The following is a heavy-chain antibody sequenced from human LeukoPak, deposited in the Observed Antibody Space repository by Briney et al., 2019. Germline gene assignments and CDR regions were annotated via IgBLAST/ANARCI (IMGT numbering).Heavy chain of an antibody. V-gene: IGHV4-59*08. CDR3: ARISDYYWYFDL. D-gene: IGHD4-17*01. CDR2: IYYSGST. Sequence: SETLSLTCTVSGGSISSYYWSWIRQPPGEGLEWIGYIYYSGSTNYNPSLKSRVTISVDTSKNQFSLKLSSVTAADTAVYYCARISDYYWYFDLWGRGTLVTVSS. CDR1: GGSISSYY. J-gene: IGHJ2*01.